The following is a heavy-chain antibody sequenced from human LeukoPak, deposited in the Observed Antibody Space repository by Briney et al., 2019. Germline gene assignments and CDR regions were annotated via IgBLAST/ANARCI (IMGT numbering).Heavy chain of an antibody. V-gene: IGHV3-74*01. CDR1: GFTFSSYW. J-gene: IGHJ4*02. Sequence: GGSLRLSCAASGFTFSSYWMHWVRQTPGKGLVWVSRINGDESSTSYADYVEGRFTISRDNAKNTLYLQMNSLRAEDTAVYYCARVFQYYYDSSGIYYFDFWGQGTLVTVSS. CDR3: ARVFQYYYDSSGIYYFDF. CDR2: INGDESST. D-gene: IGHD3-22*01.